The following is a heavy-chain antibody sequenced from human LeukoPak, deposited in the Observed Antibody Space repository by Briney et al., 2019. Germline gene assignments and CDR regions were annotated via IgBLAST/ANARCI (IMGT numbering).Heavy chain of an antibody. CDR2: IYYSGST. Sequence: PSETLSLTCTVSGYSISSGYYWGWIRQPPGKGLEWIGYIYYSGSTNYNPSLKSRVTISVDTSNNQFSLKLSSVTAADTAVYYCARGEYYYYMDVWGKGTTVTVSS. V-gene: IGHV4-61*01. CDR3: ARGEYYYYMDV. J-gene: IGHJ6*03. CDR1: GYSISSGYY.